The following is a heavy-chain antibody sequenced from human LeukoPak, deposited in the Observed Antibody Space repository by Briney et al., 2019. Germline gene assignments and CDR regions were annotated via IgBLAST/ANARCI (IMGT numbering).Heavy chain of an antibody. CDR2: IYYSGGT. V-gene: IGHV4-59*08. CDR3: ARQYYTSGPPRVFDY. Sequence: SETLSLTCTVSSGSISGYFWSWIRQPPGKGLEWIGYIYYSGGTSYNPSLKSRVAISLDTSKNQFSLKLSSVTAADTAVYYCARQYYTSGPPRVFDYWGQGTLVTVSS. D-gene: IGHD6-19*01. CDR1: SGSISGYF. J-gene: IGHJ4*02.